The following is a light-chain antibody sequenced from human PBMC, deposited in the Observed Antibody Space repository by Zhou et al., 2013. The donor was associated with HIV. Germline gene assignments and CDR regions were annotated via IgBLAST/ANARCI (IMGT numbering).Light chain of an antibody. J-gene: IGKJ2*03. CDR3: QQSYSTPR. Sequence: DIQMTQSPSSVSASVGDRITITCRASQTISNYLNWYQQKPGKAPTLLIYGASNLQSGVPSRFSGSGSGTDFTLTISSLQPEDFATYYCQQSYSTPRFGQGTKAGDQT. CDR2: GAS. V-gene: IGKV1-39*01. CDR1: QTISNY.